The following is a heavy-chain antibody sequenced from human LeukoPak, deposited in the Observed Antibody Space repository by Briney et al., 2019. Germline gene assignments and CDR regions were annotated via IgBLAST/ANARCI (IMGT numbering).Heavy chain of an antibody. V-gene: IGHV4-34*01. CDR3: ASAIFDAFDI. J-gene: IGHJ3*02. CDR1: GGSFSGYY. Sequence: SETLSLTCAVYGGSFSGYYWSWIRQPPGKGLEWIGEINHSGSTNYNPSLKCRVTISVDTSKNQFSLKLSSVTAADTAVYYCASAIFDAFDIWGQGTMVTVSS. CDR2: INHSGST.